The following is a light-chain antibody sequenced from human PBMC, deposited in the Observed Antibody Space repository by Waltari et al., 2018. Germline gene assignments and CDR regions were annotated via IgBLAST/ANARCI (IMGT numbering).Light chain of an antibody. Sequence: DIQMPQFHSTLSSSVGDRFTIPCRASQSISNWLAWYQQKPGKAPKILIYKASTLESVGPTKFSGSGSGTEFTPTISSLQADEFATYYCQQYYSYSLLTFGGGTKVEIK. V-gene: IGKV1-5*03. CDR1: QSISNW. J-gene: IGKJ4*01. CDR2: KAS. CDR3: QQYYSYSLLT.